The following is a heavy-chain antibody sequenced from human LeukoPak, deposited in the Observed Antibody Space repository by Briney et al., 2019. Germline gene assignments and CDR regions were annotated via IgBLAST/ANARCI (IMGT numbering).Heavy chain of an antibody. CDR3: ARGIRGGSTARYSYYYMDV. D-gene: IGHD2-15*01. CDR1: GFTFSSYA. CDR2: ISGSGKST. J-gene: IGHJ6*03. Sequence: GGSLRLSCAASGFTFSSYAMTWVRQAPGKGLEWVAVISGSGKSTYYANSVKGRFTVPRDNAKNSLYLQVNTLRAEDTAVYYCARGIRGGSTARYSYYYMDVWGKGTTVTVSS. V-gene: IGHV3-23*01.